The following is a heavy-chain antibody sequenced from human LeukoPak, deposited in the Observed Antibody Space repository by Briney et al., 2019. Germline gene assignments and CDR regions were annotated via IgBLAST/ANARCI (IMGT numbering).Heavy chain of an antibody. Sequence: GESLQISCWGSGYSFTSYWIGWVRQLPGKGLEWMGIIYPGDSDTRYSPSFQGQVTISADKSISTAYLQLSSLKASDTAMYYCARLSPPGWYSIYYWGQGTLVTVSS. CDR1: GYSFTSYW. CDR3: ARLSPPGWYSIYY. CDR2: IYPGDSDT. V-gene: IGHV5-51*01. D-gene: IGHD6-19*01. J-gene: IGHJ4*02.